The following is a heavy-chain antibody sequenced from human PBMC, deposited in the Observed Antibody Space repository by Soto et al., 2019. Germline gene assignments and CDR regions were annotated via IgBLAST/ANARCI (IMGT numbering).Heavy chain of an antibody. CDR3: ARGQRFSGPFGP. D-gene: IGHD3-3*01. J-gene: IGHJ5*01. Sequence: SETLSLTCTVSGGAISGYYWTWIRQSAGKGLEWIGRIYSSGGTKYNPSLQSRVTMSLDTSKNQFSLRLSSVTAADTAVYYCARGQRFSGPFGPRGQGTLVTVSS. CDR2: IYSSGGT. V-gene: IGHV4-4*07. CDR1: GGAISGYY.